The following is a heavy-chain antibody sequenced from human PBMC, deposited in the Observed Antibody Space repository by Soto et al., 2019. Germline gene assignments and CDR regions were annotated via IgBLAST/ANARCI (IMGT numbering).Heavy chain of an antibody. V-gene: IGHV3-7*01. CDR3: ARDGGWYGYY. J-gene: IGHJ4*02. CDR2: INQDGSEK. D-gene: IGHD6-19*01. CDR1: GFTFSSFW. Sequence: GGSLRLSCAASGFTFSSFWMTWLRQAPGKGLEWVANINQDGSEKKYVDSVKGRFTISRDNAKNSLYLQMSSLRVEDTAVYYCARDGGWYGYYWGQGTLVTVSS.